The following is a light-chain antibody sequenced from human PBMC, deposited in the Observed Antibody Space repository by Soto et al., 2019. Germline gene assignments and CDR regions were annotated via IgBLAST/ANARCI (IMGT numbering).Light chain of an antibody. CDR3: CSYAGRSTWV. CDR2: EVS. Sequence: QSVLTQPASVSGSPGQSITISCTGTSSDVGSYNFVSWYQQYPGKAPKITIYEVSKRPSGVSNRFSGSKSGNTASLTISGLQAEDEADYYCCSYAGRSTWVLGGGTKLTV. J-gene: IGLJ3*02. CDR1: SSDVGSYNF. V-gene: IGLV2-23*02.